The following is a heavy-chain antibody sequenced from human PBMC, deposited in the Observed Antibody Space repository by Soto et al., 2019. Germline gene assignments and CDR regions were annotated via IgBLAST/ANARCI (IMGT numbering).Heavy chain of an antibody. CDR2: INPNGGAT. D-gene: IGHD1-1*01. V-gene: IGHV1-2*02. CDR3: ARGGGTLLAPLP. Sequence: ASVKVSCNASGYTFTGYFIHWVRQAPGEGLEWMGYINPNGGATKYAPRFQGRVTMTSDTSIGTAYMDLSKLTSDDTAVYYCARGGGTLLAPLPWGQVTTIAVS. J-gene: IGHJ6*02. CDR1: GYTFTGYF.